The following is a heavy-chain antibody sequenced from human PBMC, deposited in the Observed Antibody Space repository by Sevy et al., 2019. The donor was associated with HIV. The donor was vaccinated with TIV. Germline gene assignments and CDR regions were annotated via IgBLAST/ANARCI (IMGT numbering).Heavy chain of an antibody. J-gene: IGHJ3*02. V-gene: IGHV3-74*01. D-gene: IGHD6-19*01. CDR3: ARDYSSGWLEGAFDI. CDR1: GFTFSSYW. Sequence: GGSLRLSCAASGFTFSSYWMHWVRQAPGKGLVWVSRINSDGSSTSYADSVKGRFTISRDNAKNTLYLQMNRLRAEETAVYYCARDYSSGWLEGAFDIWGQGTMVTVSS. CDR2: INSDGSST.